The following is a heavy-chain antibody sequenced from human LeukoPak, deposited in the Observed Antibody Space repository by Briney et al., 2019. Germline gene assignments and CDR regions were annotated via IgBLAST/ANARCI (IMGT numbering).Heavy chain of an antibody. V-gene: IGHV4-4*07. D-gene: IGHD3-22*01. CDR2: IFSSGST. CDR1: GGSITNYY. J-gene: IGHJ6*03. CDR3: ARDYYDSSGYGYFHMDV. Sequence: SETLSLTCTVPGGSITNYYWSWIRQPAGKGLEWIGRIFSSGSTNYNSSLKSRVSMSVDTSKNQFSLKLSSVTAADTAVYYCARDYYDSSGYGYFHMDVWGKGTTVTVSS.